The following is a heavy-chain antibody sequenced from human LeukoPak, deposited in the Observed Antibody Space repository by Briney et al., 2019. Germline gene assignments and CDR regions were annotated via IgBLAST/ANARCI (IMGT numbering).Heavy chain of an antibody. J-gene: IGHJ4*02. CDR1: GYTFTSYA. D-gene: IGHD3-10*01. CDR2: INAGNGNT. Sequence: GASVKVSCKASGYTFTSYAMHWVRQAPGQRLEGMGWINAGNGNTKYSQKFQGRVTITRDTSASTAYMELSSLRSEDTGGYYCARDGSGTPSAYWGQGTLVTVSS. CDR3: ARDGSGTPSAY. V-gene: IGHV1-3*01.